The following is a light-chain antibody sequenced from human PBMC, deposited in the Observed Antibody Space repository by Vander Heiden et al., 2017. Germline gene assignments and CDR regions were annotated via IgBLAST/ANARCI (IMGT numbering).Light chain of an antibody. CDR1: NIGSES. Sequence: SYVLTQPPSVSVAPGQTARITCGGNNIGSESVHWYQQKPGQAPALVVYDDSDRPSGIPERFSGSNSGLPATLPISRVEAGDEADYYWQVWLSGTDQVVFGGGTNLNVL. CDR2: DDS. V-gene: IGLV3-21*02. J-gene: IGLJ2*01. CDR3: QVWLSGTDQVV.